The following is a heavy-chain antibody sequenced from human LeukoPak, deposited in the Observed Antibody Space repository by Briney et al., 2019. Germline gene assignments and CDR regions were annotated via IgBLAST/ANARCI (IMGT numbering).Heavy chain of an antibody. CDR1: GGSISSSSYY. D-gene: IGHD6-19*01. V-gene: IGHV4-39*01. J-gene: IGHJ4*02. CDR3: ARTGQWLDY. Sequence: PSETLSLTCTVSGGSISSSSYYWGWIRQPPGKGLGWIGSIYYSGSTYYNPSLKSRVTISVDTSKNQFSLKLSSVTAADTAVYYCARTGQWLDYWGQGTLVTVSS. CDR2: IYYSGST.